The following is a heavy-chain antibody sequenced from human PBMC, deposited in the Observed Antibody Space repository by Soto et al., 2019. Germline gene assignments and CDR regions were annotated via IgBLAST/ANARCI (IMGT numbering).Heavy chain of an antibody. CDR2: IYWDDDK. Sequence: QITLKESGPTLVKPTQTLTLTCTFSGFSLSTSGVGVGWIRQPPGKALEWLALIYWDDDKRYSTSLKSRLTITNATSKNQMVLTMTNMDPMDTATYYCSDKEGAEAGGPVEYWGRGTLVTVSS. CDR1: GFSLSTSGVG. J-gene: IGHJ4*02. V-gene: IGHV2-5*02. CDR3: SDKEGAEAGGPVEY. D-gene: IGHD6-13*01.